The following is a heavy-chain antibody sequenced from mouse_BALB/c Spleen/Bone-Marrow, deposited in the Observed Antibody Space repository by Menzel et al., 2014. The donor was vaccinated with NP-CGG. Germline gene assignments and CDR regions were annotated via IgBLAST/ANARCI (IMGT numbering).Heavy chain of an antibody. CDR3: SRTYRPYALDY. CDR1: GFIFSDYY. D-gene: IGHD2-14*01. V-gene: IGHV5-4*02. Sequence: EVKLVESGGGLVKPGGSLKLSCAASGFIFSDYYMYWVRQTPEKRLEWVATISDGGSYTSYPDSVKGRFTVSRDNAKNNLYLQMSSLKSEYTAFYYCSRTYRPYALDYWGQGSSVTVSS. J-gene: IGHJ4*01. CDR2: ISDGGSYT.